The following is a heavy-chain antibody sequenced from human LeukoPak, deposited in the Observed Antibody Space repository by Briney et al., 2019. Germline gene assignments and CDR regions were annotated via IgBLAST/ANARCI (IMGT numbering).Heavy chain of an antibody. CDR3: ARVGGGSGPYYFDY. J-gene: IGHJ4*02. Sequence: SETLSLTCAVCGGSFSGYYWGWIRQPPGKGLEWIGSIYHSGSTYYNPSLKSRVTISIDTSKKQFSLKLSSVSAADTAVYYCARVGGGSGPYYFDYWGQGTLVTVSS. V-gene: IGHV4-38-2*01. CDR1: GGSFSGYY. CDR2: IYHSGST. D-gene: IGHD6-19*01.